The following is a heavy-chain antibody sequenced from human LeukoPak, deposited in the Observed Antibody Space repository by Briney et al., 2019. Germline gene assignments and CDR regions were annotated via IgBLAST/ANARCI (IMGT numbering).Heavy chain of an antibody. CDR3: ARTSMVRGVIIEYYFDY. D-gene: IGHD3-10*01. Sequence: PSQTLSLTCTVSGGSISSGSYYWSWIRQPAGKGLEWIGRIYTSGSTHYNPSLKSRVTISVDTSKSQFSLKLSSVTAADTAVYYCARTSMVRGVIIEYYFDYWGQGTLVTVSS. V-gene: IGHV4-61*02. J-gene: IGHJ4*02. CDR2: IYTSGST. CDR1: GGSISSGSYY.